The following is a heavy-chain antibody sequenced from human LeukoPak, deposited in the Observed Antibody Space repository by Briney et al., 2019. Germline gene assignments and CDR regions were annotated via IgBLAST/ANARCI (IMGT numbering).Heavy chain of an antibody. V-gene: IGHV4-30-4*07. J-gene: IGHJ5*02. CDR1: GGSISSGGYS. Sequence: SETLSLTCAVSGGSISSGGYSWSWIRQPPGKGLEWIGYIYYSGSTYYNPSLKSRVTISVDTSKNQFSLKLSSVTAADTAVYYCARASMVPSNWFDPWGQGTLVTVSS. D-gene: IGHD3-10*01. CDR2: IYYSGST. CDR3: ARASMVPSNWFDP.